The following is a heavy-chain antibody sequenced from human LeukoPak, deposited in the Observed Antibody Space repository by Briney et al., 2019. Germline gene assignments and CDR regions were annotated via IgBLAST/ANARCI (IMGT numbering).Heavy chain of an antibody. CDR2: MKEDGSER. V-gene: IGHV3-7*04. Sequence: PGGSLRLSCTASGFTFSNYWMSWVRQAPGKGLGWVANMKEDGSERYYVDSVKGRFTISRDNAKNSLYLQMNSLRAEDTAVYYCARARPGYYFDYWGQGTLVTVSS. J-gene: IGHJ4*02. CDR1: GFTFSNYW. CDR3: ARARPGYYFDY.